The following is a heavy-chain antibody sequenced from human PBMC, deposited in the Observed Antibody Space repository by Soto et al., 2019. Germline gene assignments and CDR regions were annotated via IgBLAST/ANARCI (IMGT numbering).Heavy chain of an antibody. CDR3: AGPQRWSGDYFDY. CDR2: IYYSGST. CDR1: GGSISSYY. Sequence: SETLSLTCTVSGGSISSYYWSWIRQPPGKGLEWIGYIYYSGSTNYNPSLKSRVTISVDTSKNQFSLKLSSVTAADTAVYYCAGPQRWSGDYFDYWGQGXLVTVSS. J-gene: IGHJ4*02. V-gene: IGHV4-59*01. D-gene: IGHD3-10*01.